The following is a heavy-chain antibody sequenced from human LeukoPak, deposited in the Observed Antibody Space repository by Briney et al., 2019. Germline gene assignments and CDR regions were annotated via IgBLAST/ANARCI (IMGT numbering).Heavy chain of an antibody. CDR2: ISSSGSTI. V-gene: IGHV3-48*03. CDR1: GFTFSSYE. D-gene: IGHD6-13*01. CDR3: ARDLEIAAGGGYYFDY. Sequence: GGSLRLSCAASGFTFSSYEMNWVRQAPGKGLEWVSYISSSGSTIYYADSVKGRFTISRDNAKNSLYLQMNSLRAEDTAVYYCARDLEIAAGGGYYFDYWGQGTLVTVSS. J-gene: IGHJ4*02.